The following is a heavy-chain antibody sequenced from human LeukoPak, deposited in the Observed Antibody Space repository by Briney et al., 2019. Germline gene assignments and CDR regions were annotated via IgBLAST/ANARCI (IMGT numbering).Heavy chain of an antibody. CDR3: ARENWNDVLGFLV. J-gene: IGHJ4*02. CDR2: IRFDGSNK. V-gene: IGHV3-30*02. Sequence: TGGSLRLSCAASGFTFSNYGMHWARQAPGKGLEWVAFIRFDGSNKYYADSVKGRFTISRDNSKNTVYLQMNSLRPEDTAVYYCARENWNDVLGFLVWGQGTLVTVSS. CDR1: GFTFSNYG. D-gene: IGHD1-1*01.